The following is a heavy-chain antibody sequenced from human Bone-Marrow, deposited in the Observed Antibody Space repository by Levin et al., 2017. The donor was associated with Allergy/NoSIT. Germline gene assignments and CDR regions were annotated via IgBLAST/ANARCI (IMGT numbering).Heavy chain of an antibody. V-gene: IGHV1-18*01. CDR3: ARDFYCSSTTCYEVYFDD. Sequence: ASVKVSCAASGYTFSNYGISWVRQAPGQGLEWMGWISPYNGNTNCALKLQGRVTLTTDTSTSTAYMELRSLRSDDTAIYYCARDFYCSSTTCYEVYFDDWGQGTLVTVSS. CDR2: ISPYNGNT. J-gene: IGHJ4*02. D-gene: IGHD2-2*01. CDR1: GYTFSNYG.